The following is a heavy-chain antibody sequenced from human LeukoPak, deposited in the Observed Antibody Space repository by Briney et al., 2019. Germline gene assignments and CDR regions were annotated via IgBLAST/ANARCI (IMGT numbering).Heavy chain of an antibody. CDR1: GFTLSSYG. CDR2: IRNDGSNQ. D-gene: IGHD3-22*01. V-gene: IGHV3-30*02. CDR3: AKASAMIVVVSKHFDY. J-gene: IGHJ4*02. Sequence: GGSLRLSCAPSGFTLSSYGMHWVRQAPGKGLEWVAFIRNDGSNQYYADSVKGRFTISRDNTKNTLYLQMNSLRPEDTAVYYCAKASAMIVVVSKHFDYWGQGTLVTVSS.